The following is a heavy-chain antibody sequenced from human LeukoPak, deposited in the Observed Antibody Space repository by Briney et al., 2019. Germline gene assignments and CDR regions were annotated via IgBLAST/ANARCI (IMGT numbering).Heavy chain of an antibody. Sequence: ASVKVSCKASGYTFTSYDINWVRQATGQGLEWMGWMNPNSGNTGYAQKFQGRVTMTRNTSISTAYMELSSLRSEDTAVYYCARSAMVRGGRYFDYWGQGTLVTVSS. V-gene: IGHV1-8*01. CDR2: MNPNSGNT. D-gene: IGHD3-10*01. CDR3: ARSAMVRGGRYFDY. J-gene: IGHJ4*02. CDR1: GYTFTSYD.